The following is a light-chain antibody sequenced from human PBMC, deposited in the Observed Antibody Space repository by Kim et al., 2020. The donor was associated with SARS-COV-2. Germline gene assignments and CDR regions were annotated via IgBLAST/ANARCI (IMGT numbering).Light chain of an antibody. CDR2: AAS. CDR3: QQSHSTPQT. V-gene: IGKV1-39*01. J-gene: IGKJ1*01. CDR1: QSISSY. Sequence: DIQMTQSPSSLSASVGDRVTITCRASQSISSYLIWYQQKPGKAPKLLIYAASSLQSGVPSRFSGSGSGTDYTLTISSLQPEDFGTYYCQQSHSTPQTFGQGTKVDIK.